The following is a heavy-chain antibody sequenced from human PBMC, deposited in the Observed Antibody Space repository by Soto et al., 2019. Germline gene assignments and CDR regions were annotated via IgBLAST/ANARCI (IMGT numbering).Heavy chain of an antibody. CDR3: AKNGLDNSPSAIDS. CDR1: GFTFRNNV. Sequence: LRLSCAASGFTFRNNVLSWVRQAPGKALDWVSGITGSGRDTYYADSVKGRFTISRDNSKNMVFLQMNSLRAEDTALYYCAKNGLDNSPSAIDSWGPGTPVTVSS. J-gene: IGHJ4*02. CDR2: ITGSGRDT. D-gene: IGHD2-8*01. V-gene: IGHV3-23*01.